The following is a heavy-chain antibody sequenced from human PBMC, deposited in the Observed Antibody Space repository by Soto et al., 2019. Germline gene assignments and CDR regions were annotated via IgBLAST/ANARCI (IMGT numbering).Heavy chain of an antibody. D-gene: IGHD6-13*01. V-gene: IGHV4-31*03. Sequence: TLSLTCTVSVCSISRAAYYWCLIRPHPGKGLEWIGYIYYSGSTYYNPSLKSRVTISVDTSKNQFSLKLSSVTAADTAVYYCARGGAGTEQNYYYYYMDVRGKGTTVTLS. CDR1: VCSISRAAYY. CDR2: IYYSGST. J-gene: IGHJ6*03. CDR3: ARGGAGTEQNYYYYYMDV.